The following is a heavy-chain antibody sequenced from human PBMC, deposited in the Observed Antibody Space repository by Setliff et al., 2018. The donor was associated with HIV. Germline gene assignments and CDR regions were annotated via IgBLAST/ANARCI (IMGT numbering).Heavy chain of an antibody. J-gene: IGHJ5*02. Sequence: SETLSLTCSVSGISINGYYWSWIRLPAGKGLEWIGQIHTSGSTNYNPSLKSRLTISIDTSKNQFSLKLNSVTATDTAVYYCARRTFGSGRIDPWGQGTLVTVSS. V-gene: IGHV4-4*07. CDR2: IHTSGST. CDR3: ARRTFGSGRIDP. D-gene: IGHD3-16*01. CDR1: GISINGYY.